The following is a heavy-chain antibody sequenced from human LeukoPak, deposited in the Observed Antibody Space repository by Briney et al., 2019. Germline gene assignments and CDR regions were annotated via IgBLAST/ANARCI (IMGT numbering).Heavy chain of an antibody. CDR3: AREGDDWNDEDY. CDR2: MNPNSGNT. Sequence: GASVKVSCKASGYTFTSYDINWVRQATGQGLEWMGWMNPNSGNTGYAQKLQGRVTMTTDTSTSTAYMELRSLRSDDTAVYYCAREGDDWNDEDYWGQGTLVTVSS. V-gene: IGHV1-8*01. J-gene: IGHJ4*02. D-gene: IGHD1-1*01. CDR1: GYTFTSYD.